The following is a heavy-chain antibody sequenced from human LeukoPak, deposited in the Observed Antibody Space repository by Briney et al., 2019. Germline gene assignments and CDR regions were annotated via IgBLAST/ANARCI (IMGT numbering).Heavy chain of an antibody. Sequence: GGSLRLSCAASGFTFSSYAMSWVRQAPGKGLEWVSAINGSGGSTYYADSVKGRFTISRDNSKNTLYLQMNSLRAEDTAVYYCAKVDSSSWYLWAFDIWGQGTMVTVSS. CDR3: AKVDSSSWYLWAFDI. CDR1: GFTFSSYA. V-gene: IGHV3-23*01. D-gene: IGHD6-13*01. CDR2: INGSGGST. J-gene: IGHJ3*02.